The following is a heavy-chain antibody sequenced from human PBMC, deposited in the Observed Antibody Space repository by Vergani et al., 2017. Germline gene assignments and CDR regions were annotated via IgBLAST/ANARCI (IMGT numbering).Heavy chain of an antibody. V-gene: IGHV4-59*01. CDR1: GGSISSYY. CDR2: INYSGST. CDR3: ARVGQQLVPGYYYYYYYMDV. Sequence: VQLQESGPGLVKPSETLSLTCTVSGGSISSYYWSWIRQPPGKGLEWIGYINYSGSTNYNPSLKSRVTISVDTSKNQFSLKLSSVTAADTAVYYCARVGQQLVPGYYYYYYYMDVWGKGTTVTVSS. D-gene: IGHD6-13*01. J-gene: IGHJ6*03.